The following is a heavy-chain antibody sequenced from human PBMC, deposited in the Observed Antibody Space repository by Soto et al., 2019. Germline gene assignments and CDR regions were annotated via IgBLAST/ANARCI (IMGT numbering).Heavy chain of an antibody. CDR2: LYYGRSA. Sequence: QVQLQESGPGLVKPSETLSLTCAVSGDSISSYYCMWIRQPPGKGLESIGYLYYGRSANYNPSLKSRVTFSVYTSTNQCSLTLSSMTAADTAVYYCALRSMAVVPEYWGQGTLVTVSS. CDR1: GDSISSYY. CDR3: ALRSMAVVPEY. J-gene: IGHJ4*02. V-gene: IGHV4-59*01. D-gene: IGHD3-22*01.